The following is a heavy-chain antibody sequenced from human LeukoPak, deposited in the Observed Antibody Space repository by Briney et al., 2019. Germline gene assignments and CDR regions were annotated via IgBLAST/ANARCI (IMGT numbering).Heavy chain of an antibody. Sequence: SETLSLTCTVSGGSISSNYWRWSRQPPGKGLEWIGYIYYSGRTNYNPSLKSRVTISVDTSKNQFSLKLTSVTAADTAVYYCARIGLGDSSGYHYDDAFDIWGQGTMVTVSS. CDR3: ARIGLGDSSGYHYDDAFDI. D-gene: IGHD3-22*01. V-gene: IGHV4-59*01. CDR2: IYYSGRT. J-gene: IGHJ3*02. CDR1: GGSISSNY.